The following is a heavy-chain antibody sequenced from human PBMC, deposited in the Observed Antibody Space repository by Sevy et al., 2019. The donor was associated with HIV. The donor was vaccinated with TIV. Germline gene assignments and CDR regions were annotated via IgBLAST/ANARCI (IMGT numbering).Heavy chain of an antibody. Sequence: GGSLRLSCAASGFTLSDSAMSWVRQAPGKGLEWVSGISTSGGNTYYPDSVKGRFTISRDISKNTLYLQMNCLRVEDTAVYYCVRTLPVAGTLFGRRAFDFWGQGTMVTLSS. CDR3: VRTLPVAGTLFGRRAFDF. CDR1: GFTLSDSA. J-gene: IGHJ3*01. V-gene: IGHV3-23*01. CDR2: ISTSGGNT. D-gene: IGHD6-19*01.